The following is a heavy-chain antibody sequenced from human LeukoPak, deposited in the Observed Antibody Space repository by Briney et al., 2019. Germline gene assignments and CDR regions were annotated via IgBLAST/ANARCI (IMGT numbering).Heavy chain of an antibody. J-gene: IGHJ4*02. CDR2: IYYSGST. CDR1: GGSISSYY. V-gene: IGHV4-59*01. Sequence: PSETLSLTCTVSGGSISSYYWSWIRQPPGKGLEWIGYIYYSGSTNYNPSLKSRVTISVDTSKNQFSLKLSSVTAADTAVYYCARDSEAGATPFDYWGQGTLVTVSS. CDR3: ARDSEAGATPFDY. D-gene: IGHD1-26*01.